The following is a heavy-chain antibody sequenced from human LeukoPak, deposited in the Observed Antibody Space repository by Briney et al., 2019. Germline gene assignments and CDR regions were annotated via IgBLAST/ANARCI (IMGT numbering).Heavy chain of an antibody. V-gene: IGHV1-18*01. CDR3: ARDPERAAAGNGDDAFDI. CDR1: GYTFTSYG. CDR2: ISAYNGNT. Sequence: ASVKVSCKASGYTFTSYGISWVRQAPGQGLEWMGWISAYNGNTNYAQKLQGRVTMTTDTSTSTAYMELRSLRSDDTAVYYCARDPERAAAGNGDDAFDIWGQGTMVAVSS. J-gene: IGHJ3*02. D-gene: IGHD6-13*01.